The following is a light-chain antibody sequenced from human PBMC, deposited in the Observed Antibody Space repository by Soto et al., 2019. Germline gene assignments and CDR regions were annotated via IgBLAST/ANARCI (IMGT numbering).Light chain of an antibody. CDR3: GTWDSSLSAVV. CDR2: DNT. Sequence: QSVLTQPPSVSAAPEQKVTISCSGSNSNIGNHYVAWYRQLPGTAPKLLIYDNTHRPSGIPDRVSGSKSGTSATLGITGLQTGDEADYYCGTWDSSLSAVVFGGGTKLTVL. V-gene: IGLV1-51*01. CDR1: NSNIGNHY. J-gene: IGLJ2*01.